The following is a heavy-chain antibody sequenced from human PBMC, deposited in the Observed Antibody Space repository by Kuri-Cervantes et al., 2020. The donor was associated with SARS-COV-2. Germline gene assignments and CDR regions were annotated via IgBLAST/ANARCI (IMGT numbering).Heavy chain of an antibody. CDR1: GGSISSYY. V-gene: IGHV4-59*01. D-gene: IGHD4-17*01. CDR2: IYYSGGN. J-gene: IGHJ4*02. CDR3: ARGVSYGDFDY. Sequence: GSLRLSFNVSGGSISSYYWGWIRPPPGKGLEWIGYIYYSGGNNYNPSLKSRVTRSGDTSKNQFTLKLSSVTAADTAVYYCARGVSYGDFDYWGQGTMVTVSS.